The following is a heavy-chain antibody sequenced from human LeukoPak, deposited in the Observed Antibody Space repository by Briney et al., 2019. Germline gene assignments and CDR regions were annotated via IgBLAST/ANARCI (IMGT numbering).Heavy chain of an antibody. Sequence: PSETLSLTCAVYGGSFSGYYWSWIRQPPGKGLEWIGEINHSGSTNYNPSLKSRVTISVDTSKNQFSLKLSSVTAADTAVYYCARRGGITGTTDYWGQGTLVTVSS. D-gene: IGHD1-20*01. CDR2: INHSGST. CDR3: ARRGGITGTTDY. J-gene: IGHJ4*02. CDR1: GGSFSGYY. V-gene: IGHV4-34*01.